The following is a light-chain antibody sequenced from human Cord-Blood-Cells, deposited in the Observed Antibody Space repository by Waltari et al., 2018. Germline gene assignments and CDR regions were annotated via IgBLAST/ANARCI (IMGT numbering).Light chain of an antibody. Sequence: EIVMTQSPATLSVSPGERAPLSCRASQSVSSILAWYQQKPGQAPRLLIYGASTRATGIPARFSGSGSGTEFTLTISSLQSEDFAVYYCQQYNNWPPVYTFGQGTKLEIK. CDR1: QSVSSI. J-gene: IGKJ2*01. CDR2: GAS. CDR3: QQYNNWPPVYT. V-gene: IGKV3-15*01.